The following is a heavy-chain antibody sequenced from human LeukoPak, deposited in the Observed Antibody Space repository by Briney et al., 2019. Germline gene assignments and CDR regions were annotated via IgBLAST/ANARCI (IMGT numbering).Heavy chain of an antibody. V-gene: IGHV3-74*01. CDR2: SDGGGSST. J-gene: IGHJ4*01. D-gene: IGHD3-22*01. CDR3: ARGPGSSGGAYVGDY. CDR1: GFTFSNHW. Sequence: PGGSLRLSCAASGFTFSNHWMHWVRQVPGKGLVWVSRSDGGGSSTSYADSVKGRFSISRDNAKSTLYLQMNSLRAEDTAVYYCARGPGSSGGAYVGDYWGRGTLVTVSS.